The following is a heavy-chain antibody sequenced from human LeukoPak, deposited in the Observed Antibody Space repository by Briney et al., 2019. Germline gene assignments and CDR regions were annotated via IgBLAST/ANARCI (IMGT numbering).Heavy chain of an antibody. D-gene: IGHD1-14*01. J-gene: IGHJ6*03. CDR3: ARNPDQYYYYYYMDV. Sequence: SETLSLTCTVSGGSISSYYWSWIRQPPGKGLEWIGRIYTSGSTNYNPSLKSRVTISVDTSKNQFSLKLSSVTAADTAVYYCARNPDQYYYYYYMDVWGKGTTVTVSS. CDR1: GGSISSYY. CDR2: IYTSGST. V-gene: IGHV4-4*07.